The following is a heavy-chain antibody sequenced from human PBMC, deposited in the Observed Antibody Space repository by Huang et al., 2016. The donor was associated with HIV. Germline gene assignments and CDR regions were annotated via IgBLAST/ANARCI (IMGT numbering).Heavy chain of an antibody. V-gene: IGHV4-34*01. CDR2: GNHGGST. CDR3: ATSRSGSGWFLDI. D-gene: IGHD6-19*01. J-gene: IGHJ2*01. CDR1: GGSLHGYY. Sequence: QVQLYQWGAGPLRPSETLYLTCGVSGGSLHGYYWNWLRQSPGRGLEWIGEGNHGGSTKYNPSLKSRVTISVDTSKIQFSLNLTSVTATDTADYYCATSRSGSGWFLDIWGRGTLVSVS.